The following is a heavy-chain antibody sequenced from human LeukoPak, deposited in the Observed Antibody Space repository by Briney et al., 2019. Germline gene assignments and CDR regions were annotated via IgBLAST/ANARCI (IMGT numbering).Heavy chain of an antibody. Sequence: SETLSLTCVVSGDSITSGGYSWSWIRQPPGKGLEWAGYIYDSGIAFYNPSLKSRVTMSVDTSKNQFSLQLNSVTPEDTAVYYCARRRGTAQAFDYWGQGTLVTVSS. CDR2: IYDSGIA. D-gene: IGHD6-13*01. J-gene: IGHJ4*02. CDR3: ARRRGTAQAFDY. CDR1: GDSITSGGYS. V-gene: IGHV4-30-4*07.